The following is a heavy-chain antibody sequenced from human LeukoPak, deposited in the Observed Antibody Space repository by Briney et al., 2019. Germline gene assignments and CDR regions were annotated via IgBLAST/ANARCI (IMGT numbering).Heavy chain of an antibody. CDR2: IYYTGVI. CDR1: GGSISGHH. Sequence: SETLSLTCTVSGGSISGHHWSWIRQPPGKGLEWIGHIYYTGVINYDPSLKSRVTMLVDTSKNQFSLKVTSVTAADTAVYYCARLTRLAPVGTTYYHSLDVWGQGSTVTVSS. V-gene: IGHV4-59*08. CDR3: ARLTRLAPVGTTYYHSLDV. D-gene: IGHD2-2*01. J-gene: IGHJ6*02.